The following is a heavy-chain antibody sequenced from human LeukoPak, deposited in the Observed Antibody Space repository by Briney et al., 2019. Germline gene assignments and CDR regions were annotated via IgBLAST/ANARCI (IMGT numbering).Heavy chain of an antibody. CDR3: ARDGSSWYTFDY. Sequence: TGGSLRLSCGASGFTFSSYWMHWVRQAPGKGLVWVSRINSDGSSTSYADSVKGRFTISRDNAKNTLYLQMNSLRAEDTAVYYCARDGSSWYTFDYWGQGTLVTVSS. CDR2: INSDGSST. D-gene: IGHD6-13*01. CDR1: GFTFSSYW. J-gene: IGHJ4*02. V-gene: IGHV3-74*01.